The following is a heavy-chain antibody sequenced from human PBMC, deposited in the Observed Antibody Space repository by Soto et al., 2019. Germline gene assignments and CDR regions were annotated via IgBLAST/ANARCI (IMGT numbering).Heavy chain of an antibody. CDR1: GYTFTSYG. CDR3: ASRPDYGDPTNPNAFDI. V-gene: IGHV1-18*01. Sequence: QVQLVQSGAEVKKPGASVKVSCKASGYTFTSYGISWVRQAPGQGLEWMGWISAYNGNTNYAQKLQGRVTMTTDTSTSTAYMELRSLRSDDTAVYYCASRPDYGDPTNPNAFDIWGQGTMVTVSS. CDR2: ISAYNGNT. J-gene: IGHJ3*02. D-gene: IGHD4-17*01.